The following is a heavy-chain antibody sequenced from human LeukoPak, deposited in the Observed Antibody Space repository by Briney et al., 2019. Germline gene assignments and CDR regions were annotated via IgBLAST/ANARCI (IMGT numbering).Heavy chain of an antibody. CDR3: TRVVNGGHFDY. Sequence: SETLSLTCSVSGASVNDYYWTWIRQPPGKGLEWIGYVYHTGTSGYHPSLKSRVAMSLDTSKNQVSLKLRSVTAADTAVYFCTRVVNGGHFDYWGQGTLVTVSS. CDR2: VYHTGTS. J-gene: IGHJ4*02. D-gene: IGHD2-8*01. V-gene: IGHV4-59*02. CDR1: GASVNDYY.